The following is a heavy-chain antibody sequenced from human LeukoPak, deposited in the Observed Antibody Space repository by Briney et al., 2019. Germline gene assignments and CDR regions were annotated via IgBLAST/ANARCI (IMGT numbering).Heavy chain of an antibody. CDR2: IYNNGDT. CDR1: GFTVSNKF. J-gene: IGHJ4*02. V-gene: IGHV3-53*01. Sequence: GGSLRLSCAASGFTVSNKFLNWVRQAPGKGLEWVSVIYNNGDTYYTDSVKGRFTISRDTSKNTLYLKMNSLRAEDTAVYYCAKTDNWSDDYFDYWGQGTLVTVSS. D-gene: IGHD1-1*01. CDR3: AKTDNWSDDYFDY.